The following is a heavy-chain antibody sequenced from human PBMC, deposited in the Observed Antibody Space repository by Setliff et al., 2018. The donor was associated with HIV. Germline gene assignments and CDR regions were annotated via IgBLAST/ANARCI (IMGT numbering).Heavy chain of an antibody. D-gene: IGHD3-22*01. CDR1: GDSISSYY. J-gene: IGHJ4*02. CDR3: ARGAPYDSREYYFDY. Sequence: SDTLSLTCTVSGDSISSYYWNWIRQPPGKGLEWIGYIYDSGSTNYNPSLKSRVTISVDTSRNQFSLKLSSVTAADTAVYFCARGAPYDSREYYFDYWGQGTLVTVSS. V-gene: IGHV4-59*01. CDR2: IYDSGST.